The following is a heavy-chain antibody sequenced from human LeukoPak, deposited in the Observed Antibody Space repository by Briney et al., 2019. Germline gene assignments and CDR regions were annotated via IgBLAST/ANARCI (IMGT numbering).Heavy chain of an antibody. CDR1: GGSISSYY. D-gene: IGHD3-10*01. CDR2: IYYSGST. V-gene: IGHV4-59*01. Sequence: SETLSLTCTVSGGSISSYYWSWIRQPPGKGLEWIGYIYYSGSTNYNPSLKSRVTISVDTSKNQFSLKLSSVTAADTAVYYCAREAPDYGSGSYYFDYWGQGTLVTDSS. CDR3: AREAPDYGSGSYYFDY. J-gene: IGHJ4*02.